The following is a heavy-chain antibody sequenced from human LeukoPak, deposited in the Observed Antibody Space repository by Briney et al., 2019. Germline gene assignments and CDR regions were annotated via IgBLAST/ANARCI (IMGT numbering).Heavy chain of an antibody. CDR1: GITLSNYG. D-gene: IGHD3-22*01. CDR3: AKRGVVIRVILVGFHKEAYYFDS. V-gene: IGHV3-23*01. Sequence: GGSLRLSCAVSGITLSNYGMSWVRQAPGKVLEWVAGISDIGGRTNYADSVKGRFTISRDNPKNTLYLQMNSLRAEDTAVYFCAKRGVVIRVILVGFHKEAYYFDSWGQGALVTVSS. CDR2: ISDIGGRT. J-gene: IGHJ4*02.